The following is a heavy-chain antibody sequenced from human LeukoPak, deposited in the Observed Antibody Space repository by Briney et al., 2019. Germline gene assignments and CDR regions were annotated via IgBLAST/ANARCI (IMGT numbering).Heavy chain of an antibody. CDR1: GGSISSSSYY. CDR3: ASQGLLEHPNWFDP. D-gene: IGHD1/OR15-1a*01. CDR2: IYYSGST. Sequence: SETLSLTCTVSGGSISSSSYYWGWIRQPPGKGLEWIGSIYYSGSTYYNPSLKSRVTISIDTSKNQFSLKLSSVTAADTAVYYCASQGLLEHPNWFDPWGQGTLVTVSS. V-gene: IGHV4-39*07. J-gene: IGHJ5*02.